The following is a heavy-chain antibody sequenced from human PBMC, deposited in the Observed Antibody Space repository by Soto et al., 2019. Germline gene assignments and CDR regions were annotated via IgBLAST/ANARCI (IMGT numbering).Heavy chain of an antibody. J-gene: IGHJ6*02. D-gene: IGHD3-3*01. CDR3: ASSRITVFGVPSMATYNYYAVDV. CDR2: IIPVFGTA. V-gene: IGHV1-69*13. CDR1: GATFSSYA. Sequence: SLKFSCKASGATFSSYAISWVRQAPGQVLEWMGGIIPVFGTANYEQKFQGRAAVTADESTSTAYMELSSLRSEDTAVYFCASSRITVFGVPSMATYNYYAVDVWGQGTTVTVSS.